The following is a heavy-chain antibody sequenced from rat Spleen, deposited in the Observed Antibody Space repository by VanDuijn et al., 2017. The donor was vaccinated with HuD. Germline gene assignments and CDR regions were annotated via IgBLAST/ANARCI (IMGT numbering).Heavy chain of an antibody. CDR2: IWTGGST. CDR3: TRSPYYSTYINYVMDA. V-gene: IGHV2-30*01. Sequence: QVQLKESGPGLVQPSQTLSLTCTVSGFSLTSYNVHWVRQPTGKGLEWMGIIWTGGSTDYNSALKSRLSISRDTSKSQVFLKMNSLQTDDTAIYFCTRSPYYSTYINYVMDAWGQGASVTVSS. J-gene: IGHJ4*01. D-gene: IGHD1-2*01. CDR1: GFSLTSYN.